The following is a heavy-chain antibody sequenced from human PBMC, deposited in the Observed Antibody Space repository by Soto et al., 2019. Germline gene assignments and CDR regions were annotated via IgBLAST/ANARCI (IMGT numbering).Heavy chain of an antibody. CDR1: GGTFSSYA. CDR3: ANSRSTYVWGSHTYDY. Sequence: QVQLVQSGAEVKKPGSSVKVSCKASGGTFSSYAISWVRQAPGQGLEWMVGIMPIFGTANYAQKFQGRVTITADESTSTAYMELSSLRSEYTAGYYCANSRSTYVWGSHTYDYWGQGTLVTVSS. J-gene: IGHJ4*02. V-gene: IGHV1-69*01. D-gene: IGHD3-16*01. CDR2: IMPIFGTA.